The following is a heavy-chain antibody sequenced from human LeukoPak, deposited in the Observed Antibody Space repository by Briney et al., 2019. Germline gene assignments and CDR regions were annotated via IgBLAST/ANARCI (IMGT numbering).Heavy chain of an antibody. Sequence: NPSETLSLTCAVYGGSFSGYYWSWIRQPPGKGLEWIGEINHSGSNNYNPSLKSRVTISVDTSKNQFSLKLSSVTAADTAVYYCARAVGGRTMVRGVSYYYYYMDVWGKGTTVTVSS. CDR3: ARAVGGRTMVRGVSYYYYYMDV. J-gene: IGHJ6*03. D-gene: IGHD3-10*01. CDR2: INHSGSN. V-gene: IGHV4-34*01. CDR1: GGSFSGYY.